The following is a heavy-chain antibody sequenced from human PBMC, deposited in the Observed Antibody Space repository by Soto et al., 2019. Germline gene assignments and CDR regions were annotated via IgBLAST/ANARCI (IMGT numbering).Heavy chain of an antibody. D-gene: IGHD3-3*01. J-gene: IGHJ4*02. CDR2: ISYDGSNK. V-gene: IGHV3-30*18. Sequence: GGSLRLSCAASGFTFSSYGMHWFRQAPGKGLEWVAVISYDGSNKYYADSVKGRFTISRDNSKNTLYLQMNSLRAEDTAVYYCAKAGITIFGVVISHIDYWGQGTLVTVSS. CDR1: GFTFSSYG. CDR3: AKAGITIFGVVISHIDY.